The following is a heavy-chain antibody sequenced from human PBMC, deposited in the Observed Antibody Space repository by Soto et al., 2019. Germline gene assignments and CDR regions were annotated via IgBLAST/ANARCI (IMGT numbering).Heavy chain of an antibody. CDR2: ISGSGGST. D-gene: IGHD1-26*01. CDR1: GFTFSSYA. J-gene: IGHJ6*02. Sequence: GGSLRLSCAASGFTFSSYAMSWVRQAPGKGLEWVSAISGSGGSTYYADSVKGRFTISRDNSKNTLYLQMNSLRAEDTTVYYCAKIAEGAMSSPARIYYYYGMDVWGQGTTVTVSS. V-gene: IGHV3-23*01. CDR3: AKIAEGAMSSPARIYYYYGMDV.